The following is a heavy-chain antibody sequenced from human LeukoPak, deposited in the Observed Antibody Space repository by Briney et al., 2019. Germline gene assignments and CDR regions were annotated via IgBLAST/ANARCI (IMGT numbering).Heavy chain of an antibody. CDR2: IYYSGSI. J-gene: IGHJ6*03. CDR1: GSSISSNNW. CDR3: ARKFPSIFYTDV. V-gene: IGHV4-28*05. D-gene: IGHD3-9*01. Sequence: PSETLSLTCAVSGSSISSNNWWGWIRQPPGKALEWIGYIYYSGSINYNPSLKSRVTMSVDTSKNQFSLKLSSVTAVDTAVYYCARKFPSIFYTDVWGKGTTVTVSS.